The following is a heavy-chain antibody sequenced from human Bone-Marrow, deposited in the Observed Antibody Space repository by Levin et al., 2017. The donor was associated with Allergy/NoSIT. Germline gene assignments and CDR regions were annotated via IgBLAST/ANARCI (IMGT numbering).Heavy chain of an antibody. J-gene: IGHJ4*02. CDR2: ISGSGGST. V-gene: IGHV3-23*01. CDR3: AKAVYSGYAVPDY. CDR1: GFTFSSYA. D-gene: IGHD5-12*01. Sequence: GESLKISCAASGFTFSSYAMSWVRQAPGKGLEWVSAISGSGGSTYYADSVKGRFTISRDNSKNTLYLQMNSLRAEDTAVYYCAKAVYSGYAVPDYWGQGTLVTVSS.